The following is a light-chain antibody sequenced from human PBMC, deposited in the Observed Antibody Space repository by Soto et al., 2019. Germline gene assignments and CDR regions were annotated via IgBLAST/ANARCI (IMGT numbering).Light chain of an antibody. CDR2: GAS. CDR1: QSVSSSY. V-gene: IGKV3-20*01. J-gene: IGKJ3*01. Sequence: EILLTQSPGTLSLSPGERATLSCSASQSVSSSYLAWYQQKPGQAPRLLIYGASSRATGVPGRFSGSGSGTEFTLTISSLQSEDFAVYYCQQYGSTRFTFGQGTKVDIK. CDR3: QQYGSTRFT.